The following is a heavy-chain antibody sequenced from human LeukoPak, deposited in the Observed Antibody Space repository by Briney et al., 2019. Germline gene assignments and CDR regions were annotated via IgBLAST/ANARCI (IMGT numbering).Heavy chain of an antibody. CDR1: GFTFSSYA. Sequence: GGSLRLSCAASGFTFSSYAMSWVRQAPGKGLEWVSAISGSGGSTYYAGSVKGRFTISRDNSKNTLYLQMNSLGAEDTAVYYYAKDSTYYYGSGSQDYWGQGTLVTVSS. CDR3: AKDSTYYYGSGSQDY. J-gene: IGHJ4*02. D-gene: IGHD3-10*01. CDR2: ISGSGGST. V-gene: IGHV3-23*01.